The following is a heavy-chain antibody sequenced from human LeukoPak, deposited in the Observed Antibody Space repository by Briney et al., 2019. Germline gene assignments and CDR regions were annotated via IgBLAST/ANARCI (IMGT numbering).Heavy chain of an antibody. J-gene: IGHJ6*03. V-gene: IGHV3-30*18. CDR2: ISYDGSNK. D-gene: IGHD6-25*01. CDR3: AKGVLAAYRYNYYYMDV. CDR1: GFTFSDYY. Sequence: GGSLRLSCAASGFTFSDYYMSWIRQAPGKGLEWVAVISYDGSNKYYADSVKGRFTISRDNSKNTLYLQMNSLRADDTAVYYCAKGVLAAYRYNYYYMDVWGKGTTVTISS.